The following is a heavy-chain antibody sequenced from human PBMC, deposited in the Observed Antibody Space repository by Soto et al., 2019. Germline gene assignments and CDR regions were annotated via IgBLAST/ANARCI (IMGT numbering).Heavy chain of an antibody. CDR3: ARGPSGDKVDS. Sequence: QVQLQESGPGLVKPSQTLSLTCTVSGGSISTVNYWWSWIRQSPDMGLEWIGHIYNGGRTYNNPSLGSRVTTSVDTSKNQLSLTLSSVSAADTAVYYCARGPSGDKVDSWGQGTLVTVSS. CDR1: GGSISTVNYW. CDR2: IYNGGRT. D-gene: IGHD7-27*01. V-gene: IGHV4-30-4*01. J-gene: IGHJ4*02.